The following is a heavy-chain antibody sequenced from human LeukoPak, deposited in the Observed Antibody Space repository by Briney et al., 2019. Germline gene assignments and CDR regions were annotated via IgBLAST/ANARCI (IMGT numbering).Heavy chain of an antibody. CDR2: ISGSGGST. CDR1: GLTFSWNA. D-gene: IGHD6-13*01. V-gene: IGHV3-23*01. Sequence: GGSLRLSCAASGLTFSWNAMSWVRQAPGKGLEWVSAISGSGGSTYYADSVKGRFTISRDNSKNTLYLQMNSLRAEDTAVYYCAKGSSSWYTLYMDVWGKGTTVTVSS. CDR3: AKGSSSWYTLYMDV. J-gene: IGHJ6*03.